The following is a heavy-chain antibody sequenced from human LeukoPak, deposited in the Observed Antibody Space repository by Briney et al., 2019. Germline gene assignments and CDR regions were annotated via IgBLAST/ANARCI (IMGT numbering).Heavy chain of an antibody. Sequence: GESLKISCAASGFTFSSYRMNWVRQAPGKGLEWVSCISSSSDYIYYADSAKGRFTISRDNAKNSLYLQMNSLRAEDTAVYYCARERGYGGYEWFDPWGQGTLVTVSS. CDR3: ARERGYGGYEWFDP. V-gene: IGHV3-21*01. CDR1: GFTFSSYR. J-gene: IGHJ5*02. CDR2: ISSSSDYI. D-gene: IGHD5-12*01.